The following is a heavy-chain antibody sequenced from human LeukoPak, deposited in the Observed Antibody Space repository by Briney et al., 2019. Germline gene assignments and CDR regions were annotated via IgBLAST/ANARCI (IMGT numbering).Heavy chain of an antibody. V-gene: IGHV1-69*05. CDR1: GGTFSSYA. J-gene: IGHJ6*03. CDR3: ARGDTAMVTGYYYYMDV. D-gene: IGHD5-18*01. Sequence: SVKVSCKASGGTFSSYAISWVRQAPGQGLEWMGGIIPIFGTANYAQKFQGRVTITTDESTSTAYMELSSLRSEDTAVYYRARGDTAMVTGYYYYMDVWGKGTTVTVSS. CDR2: IIPIFGTA.